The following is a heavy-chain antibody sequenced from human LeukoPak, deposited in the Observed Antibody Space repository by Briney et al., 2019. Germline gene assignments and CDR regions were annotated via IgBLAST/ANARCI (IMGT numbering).Heavy chain of an antibody. CDR2: IKQDGSEK. D-gene: IGHD6-6*01. V-gene: IGHV3-7*01. J-gene: IGHJ4*02. CDR1: GFTFSSYW. CDR3: ASGWYSSSSIDY. Sequence: PGGSLRLSCAASGFTFSSYWMTWVRQAPGKGLEWVANIKQDGSEKYYVDSVKGRFTISRDNAKNSLYLQMNSLRAEDTAVYYCASGWYSSSSIDYWGQGTLVTVSS.